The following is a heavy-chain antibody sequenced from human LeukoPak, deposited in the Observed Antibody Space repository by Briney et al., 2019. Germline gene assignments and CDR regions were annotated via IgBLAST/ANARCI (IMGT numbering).Heavy chain of an antibody. CDR2: ISYDGYYK. J-gene: IGHJ5*02. Sequence: PGGSLRLSCAASGFTFRTYTMHWVRQAPGKGLEWVASISYDGYYKYYAESVKGPFITSRDNSKNTLYLQINSLRADDTAVYYCASAGAVTDSFVHWGGGTLVIVSS. V-gene: IGHV3-30-3*01. CDR3: ASAGAVTDSFVH. D-gene: IGHD4-23*01. CDR1: GFTFRTYT.